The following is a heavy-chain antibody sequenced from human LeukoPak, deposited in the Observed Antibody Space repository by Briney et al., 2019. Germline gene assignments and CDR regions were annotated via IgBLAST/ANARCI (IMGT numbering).Heavy chain of an antibody. CDR2: INPNSGGT. V-gene: IGHV1-2*02. D-gene: IGHD6-19*01. J-gene: IGHJ4*02. CDR1: GYTFTCYY. Sequence: GASVKVSCKASGYTFTCYYMHWVRQAPGQGLEWMGWINPNSGGTNYAQKFQGRVTMTRDTSISTAYMELSRLRSDDTAVYYCASESIAVAGPFEYWGQGTLVTVSS. CDR3: ASESIAVAGPFEY.